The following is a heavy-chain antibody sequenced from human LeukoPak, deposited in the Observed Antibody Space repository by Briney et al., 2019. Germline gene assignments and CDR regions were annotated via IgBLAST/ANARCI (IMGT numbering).Heavy chain of an antibody. CDR1: GGSISNYY. CDR3: ARDRLQLQS. J-gene: IGHJ5*02. Sequence: SETLSLTCTVSGGSISNYYWNWIRQPPGKGLEWIGYIYYTGNTNYNPSLKSRVTISVDTSKSQFSLKLSSVTAADTAVYYCARDRLQLQSWGQGTLVTVSS. CDR2: IYYTGNT. D-gene: IGHD1-1*01. V-gene: IGHV4-59*01.